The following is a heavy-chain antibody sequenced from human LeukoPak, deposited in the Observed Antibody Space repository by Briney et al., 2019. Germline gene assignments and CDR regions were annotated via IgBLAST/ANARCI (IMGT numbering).Heavy chain of an antibody. CDR1: GFTFNEYP. Sequence: GGSLRLSCAASGFTFNEYPMHWVRQAPGKGLVWVSRLAGDGSGTNYADSVRGRFTISRDNVKNTLYLQMSTLTAEDTAVNFCARDGFTGPVTAYLDYWGQGTLVTVSS. CDR3: ARDGFTGPVTAYLDY. V-gene: IGHV3-74*01. D-gene: IGHD2-8*02. J-gene: IGHJ4*01. CDR2: LAGDGSGT.